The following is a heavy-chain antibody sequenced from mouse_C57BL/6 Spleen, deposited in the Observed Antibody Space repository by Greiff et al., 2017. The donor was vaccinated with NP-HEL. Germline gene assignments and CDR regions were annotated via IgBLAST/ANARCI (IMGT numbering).Heavy chain of an antibody. J-gene: IGHJ4*01. Sequence: EVKLVESGGGLVQPGGSLGLSCAASGFTLTDYYMSWVRQPPGKALEWLGFIRNKANGYTTEYSASVKGRFTISRDNSQSILYLQMNALRAEDSATYYCARYSYDYEGYAMDYWGQGTSVTVSS. V-gene: IGHV7-3*01. CDR1: GFTLTDYY. CDR3: ARYSYDYEGYAMDY. D-gene: IGHD2-4*01. CDR2: IRNKANGYTT.